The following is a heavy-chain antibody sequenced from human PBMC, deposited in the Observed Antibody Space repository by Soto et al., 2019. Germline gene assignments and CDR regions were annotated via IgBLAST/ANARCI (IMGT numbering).Heavy chain of an antibody. J-gene: IGHJ4*02. CDR1: DDSINSDKYY. CDR2: IYYRGNA. D-gene: IGHD3-9*01. CDR3: ARLEGLATISYYFDF. V-gene: IGHV4-39*01. Sequence: QLQLQESGPGLVKPSETLSLTCSVSDDSINSDKYYWGWIRQPPGKGLEWIGSIYYRGNAYYNPPLQTRVTISLDKSRSQFSLKVNSVTAADSAVYFCARLEGLATISYYFDFWGPGALVTVSS.